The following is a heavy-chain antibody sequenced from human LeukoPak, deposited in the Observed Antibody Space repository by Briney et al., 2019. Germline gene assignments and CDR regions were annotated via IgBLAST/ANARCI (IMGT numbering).Heavy chain of an antibody. V-gene: IGHV3-30-3*01. CDR1: GFTFSSYA. J-gene: IGHJ6*02. CDR2: ISYDGSNK. CDR3: AREISDDRVIRAAGGYYFFGTHV. D-gene: IGHD6-13*01. Sequence: GGSLRLSCAASGFTFSSYAMHWVRQAPGKGLEWVAVISYDGSNKYYADSVKGRFTISRDNSKNTLYLQMNSLRAEDTAVYYCAREISDDRVIRAAGGYYFFGTHVLFQVTTTT.